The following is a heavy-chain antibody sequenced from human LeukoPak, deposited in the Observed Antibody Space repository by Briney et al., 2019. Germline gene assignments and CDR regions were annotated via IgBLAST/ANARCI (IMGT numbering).Heavy chain of an antibody. CDR2: INSDGINT. Sequence: GALRLSCAASGFTFSNYWMHWVRQAPGKGRVWVSRINSDGINTSYSDSVKGRFTISRDNTKNTLNLQMSSLRAEDTAVYYCARDSNYYDSSGCLDWGQGTLVTVSS. J-gene: IGHJ4*02. V-gene: IGHV3-74*01. D-gene: IGHD3-22*01. CDR1: GFTFSNYW. CDR3: ARDSNYYDSSGCLD.